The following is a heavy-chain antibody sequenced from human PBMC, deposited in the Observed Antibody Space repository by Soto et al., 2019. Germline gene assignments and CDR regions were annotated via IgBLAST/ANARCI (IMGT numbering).Heavy chain of an antibody. CDR2: ITRSDDT. CDR3: ARDQWYAFDI. D-gene: IGHD2-15*01. CDR1: GFTFTDYT. Sequence: EVQLVESGGGLVQPGGSLRLSCAASGFTFTDYTMNWVRQAPGKGLEWVSYITRSDDTFYADSVKGRFSISRDNAKNSLYLQMNSLRAEDTAVYYCARDQWYAFDIWGQGTMVTVSS. J-gene: IGHJ3*02. V-gene: IGHV3-48*01.